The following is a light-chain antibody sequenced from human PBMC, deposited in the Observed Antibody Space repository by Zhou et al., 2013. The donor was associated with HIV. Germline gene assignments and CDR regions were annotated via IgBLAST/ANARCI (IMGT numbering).Light chain of an antibody. Sequence: DIQMTQSPSSLSASVGDRVTITCRASQSISSYLNWYQQKPGKAPKLLIVCCIQFAKWVPSRFSGSGSRTDFTLTISSLQPEDFATYYCQQSYSTPWTFGQGTKVEIK. CDR1: QSISSY. CDR2: CI. J-gene: IGKJ1*01. CDR3: QQSYSTPWT. V-gene: IGKV1-39*01.